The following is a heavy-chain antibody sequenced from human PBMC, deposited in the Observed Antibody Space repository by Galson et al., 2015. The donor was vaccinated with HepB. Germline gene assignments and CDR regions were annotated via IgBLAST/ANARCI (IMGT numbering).Heavy chain of an antibody. Sequence: SLRLSCAASGFTVSNNYMSWVRQTPGKGLEWVSSIDSKGEYRNYADSVKGRFTISRDNAKNSVYLQMNSLRAEDTALYYCAREDIRFLEWLGYYSDLWGRGTLVTVSS. D-gene: IGHD3-3*01. CDR2: IDSKGEYR. V-gene: IGHV3-11*06. CDR1: GFTVSNNY. J-gene: IGHJ2*01. CDR3: AREDIRFLEWLGYYSDL.